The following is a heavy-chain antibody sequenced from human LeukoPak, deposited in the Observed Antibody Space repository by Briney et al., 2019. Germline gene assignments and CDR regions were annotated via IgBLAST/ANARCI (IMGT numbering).Heavy chain of an antibody. V-gene: IGHV1-8*01. D-gene: IGHD1-14*01. CDR1: GYTFTSYD. CDR2: MNPNSGNT. CDR3: ARGYGKGAAFDI. J-gene: IGHJ3*02. Sequence: ASVKVSCKASGYTFTSYDINWVQQATGRGLEWMGWMNPNSGNTGYAQKFQGRVTMTRNTSISTAYMELSSLRSEDTAVYYCARGYGKGAAFDIWGQGIMVTVSS.